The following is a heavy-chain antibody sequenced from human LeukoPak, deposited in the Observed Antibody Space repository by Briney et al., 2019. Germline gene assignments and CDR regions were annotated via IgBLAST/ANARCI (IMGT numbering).Heavy chain of an antibody. J-gene: IGHJ4*02. V-gene: IGHV3-48*03. CDR2: ISTSGSTI. Sequence: GGSLRLSCATSGFTFTSCEFNLVRQAPGKGLEWVSYISTSGSTIYYADSVKGRFTISRDNAKNSLYLQMNSLRAEDTAVYYCARGTYYFDYGGQGTLVTVSS. CDR3: ARGTYYFDY. CDR1: GFTFTSCE. D-gene: IGHD1-1*01.